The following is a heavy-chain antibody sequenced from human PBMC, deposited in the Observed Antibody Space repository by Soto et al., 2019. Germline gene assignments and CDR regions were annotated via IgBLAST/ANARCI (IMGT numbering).Heavy chain of an antibody. CDR3: ARGHSSSWYGYYYYYGMDV. CDR2: ISAYNGNT. Sequence: ASVKVSFKASGYTFPRYGISWVRQAPGQGLEWMGWISAYNGNTNYAQKLQGRVTMTTDTSTSTAYMELRSLRSDDTAVYYCARGHSSSWYGYYYYYGMDVWGQGTTVTVSS. V-gene: IGHV1-18*01. J-gene: IGHJ6*02. D-gene: IGHD6-13*01. CDR1: GYTFPRYG.